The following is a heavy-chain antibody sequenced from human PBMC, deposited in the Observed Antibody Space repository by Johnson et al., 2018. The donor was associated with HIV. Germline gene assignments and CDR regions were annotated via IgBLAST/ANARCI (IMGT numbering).Heavy chain of an antibody. CDR2: ISYDGSNK. Sequence: QMLLVESGGGVVQPGRSLRLSCAASGFTFSSYAMHWVRQAPGKGLEWVAVISYDGSNKYYADSVKGRFTISRDNAKSSLYLQINDLRAEDTAFYYCAKDRARGWELLGAFDIWGQGTMVIVSS. CDR3: AKDRARGWELLGAFDI. J-gene: IGHJ3*02. D-gene: IGHD1-26*01. V-gene: IGHV3-30*04. CDR1: GFTFSSYA.